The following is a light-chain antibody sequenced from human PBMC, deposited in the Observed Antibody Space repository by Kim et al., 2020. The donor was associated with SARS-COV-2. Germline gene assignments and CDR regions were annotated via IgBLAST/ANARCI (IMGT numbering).Light chain of an antibody. CDR1: QSISTW. CDR2: KAS. J-gene: IGKJ1*01. CDR3: QHYNAFPWT. Sequence: SAVVGDRVTITFRASQSISTWVAWYQQKPGKAPKLLIYKASILESGVPSRFSGSASGTEFTLTISSLQPDDFGTYYCQHYNAFPWTFGQGTKLEI. V-gene: IGKV1-5*03.